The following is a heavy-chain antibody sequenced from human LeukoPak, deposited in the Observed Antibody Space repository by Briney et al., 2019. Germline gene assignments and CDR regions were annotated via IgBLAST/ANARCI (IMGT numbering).Heavy chain of an antibody. D-gene: IGHD3-10*01. CDR1: GFTFSSYA. V-gene: IGHV3-30-3*01. Sequence: PGRSLRLSCAASGFTFSSYAMHWVRQAPGKGLEWVAVISYDGSNKYYADSVKGRFTISRDNSKNTLYLQMNSLRAEDTAVYYCARYYASGNYFDSWGQGTLVTVSS. CDR2: ISYDGSNK. CDR3: ARYYASGNYFDS. J-gene: IGHJ4*02.